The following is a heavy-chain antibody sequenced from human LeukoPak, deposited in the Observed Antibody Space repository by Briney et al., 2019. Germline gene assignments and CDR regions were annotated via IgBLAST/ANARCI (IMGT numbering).Heavy chain of an antibody. CDR1: GYTFTGYY. V-gene: IGHV1-2*06. D-gene: IGHD5/OR15-5a*01. J-gene: IGHJ4*02. CDR3: ARVFSVWHLDY. Sequence: ASVKVSCKASGYTFTGYYMHWVRQAPGQGLEWMGRINPNSGGTNYAQKFQGRVTMTRDTSISTAYMELSRLGSDDTAVYYCARVFSVWHLDYWGQGTLVTVSS. CDR2: INPNSGGT.